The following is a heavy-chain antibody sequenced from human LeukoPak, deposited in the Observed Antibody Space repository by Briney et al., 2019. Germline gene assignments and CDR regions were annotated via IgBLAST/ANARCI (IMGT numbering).Heavy chain of an antibody. CDR2: MNPNSGNT. CDR1: GYTFTSYD. CDR3: ARWYCSSTSCYD. Sequence: ASVKVSCKASGYTFTSYDINWVRQATGQGLEWMGWMNPNSGNTGYAQKFQGRVTMTRNTSISTAYMELSSLRSEDTAVYYCARWYCSSTSCYDWGQGTMVTVSS. V-gene: IGHV1-8*01. J-gene: IGHJ3*01. D-gene: IGHD2-2*01.